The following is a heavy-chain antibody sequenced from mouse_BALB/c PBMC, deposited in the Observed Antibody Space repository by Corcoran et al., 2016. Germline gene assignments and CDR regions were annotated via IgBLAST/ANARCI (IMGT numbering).Heavy chain of an antibody. CDR1: GFNIKDTY. V-gene: IGHV14-3*02. CDR2: IDPANGNT. Sequence: EVQLQQSGAELVKPGASVKLSCTASGFNIKDTYMHWVKQRPEQGLEWIGMIDPANGNTKYDPKFQGKATITADTSSNTAYLQLSSLTSEDTAVYYCARGNYTLAWFAYWGQGTLVTVSA. CDR3: ARGNYTLAWFAY. J-gene: IGHJ3*01. D-gene: IGHD2-1*01.